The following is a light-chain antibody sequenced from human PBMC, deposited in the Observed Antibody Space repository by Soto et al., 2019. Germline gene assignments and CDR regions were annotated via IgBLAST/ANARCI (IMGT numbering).Light chain of an antibody. Sequence: EIVLTQFPGTLSLSPGERATLSCRASQSVGSNYLAWYQQRPGQPPNLLIFGASHRAPDIPDRFSGSGSGTDFTLTISRLEPEDFEVYYCQQYGGSVQTFGQGTKADI. CDR3: QQYGGSVQT. J-gene: IGKJ1*01. CDR1: QSVGSNY. CDR2: GAS. V-gene: IGKV3-20*01.